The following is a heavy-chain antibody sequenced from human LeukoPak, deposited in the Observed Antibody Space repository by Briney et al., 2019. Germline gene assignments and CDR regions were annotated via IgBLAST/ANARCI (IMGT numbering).Heavy chain of an antibody. V-gene: IGHV3-7*01. CDR3: ARFAAYIDY. CDR2: IKQDGSEK. Sequence: GGSLRLSCVAAGFTFRDYYMSWIRQAPGKGLEWVANIKQDGSEKYYVDSVKGRFTISRDNAKNSLYLQMNSLRAEDTAVYYCARFAAYIDYWGQGTLVTVSS. D-gene: IGHD3-16*01. J-gene: IGHJ4*02. CDR1: GFTFRDYY.